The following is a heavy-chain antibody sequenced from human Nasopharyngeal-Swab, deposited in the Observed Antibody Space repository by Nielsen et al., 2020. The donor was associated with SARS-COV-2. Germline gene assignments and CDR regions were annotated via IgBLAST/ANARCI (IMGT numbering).Heavy chain of an antibody. CDR1: GGTFSSNA. D-gene: IGHD6-6*01. CDR2: IIPIFGTA. J-gene: IGHJ6*03. CDR3: AREGRPQHIAARSYYYYYMDV. V-gene: IGHV1-69*13. Sequence: SVKVSCKASGGTFSSNAISWVRQAPGQGLEWMGGIIPIFGTANYAQKFQGRVTITADESTSTAYMELSSLRSEDTAVYYCAREGRPQHIAARSYYYYYMDVWGNGTTVTVSS.